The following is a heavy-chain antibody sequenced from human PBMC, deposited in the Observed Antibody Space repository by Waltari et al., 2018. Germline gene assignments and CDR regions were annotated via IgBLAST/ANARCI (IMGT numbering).Heavy chain of an antibody. V-gene: IGHV4-4*02. CDR2: IYHSGST. J-gene: IGHJ4*02. CDR1: GGSISRSNW. D-gene: IGHD1-26*01. Sequence: QVQLQESGPGLVKPSGTLSLTCAVSGGSISRSNWWSWVRHPPGKGLEWIGEIYHSGSTNYNPYLKSRVTISVDKSKNQFSLKLSSVTAADTAVYYCARRPPGSSGSYAFDYWGQGTLVTVSS. CDR3: ARRPPGSSGSYAFDY.